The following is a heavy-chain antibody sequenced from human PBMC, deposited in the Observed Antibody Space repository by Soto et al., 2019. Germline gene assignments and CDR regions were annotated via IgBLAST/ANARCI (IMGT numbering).Heavy chain of an antibody. CDR3: ARDRVVAGIGEVDY. D-gene: IGHD6-19*01. CDR1: GFTFSNNA. V-gene: IGHV3-30*04. Sequence: VQLVESGGGVVQPGRSLRLSCAASGFTFSNNALHWVRQAPGKGLEWVAVISYDGRNKYYADSVKGRFTISRDNSKNTLYLQMNSLRADDTAVYYCARDRVVAGIGEVDYWGQGTLVTVSS. J-gene: IGHJ4*02. CDR2: ISYDGRNK.